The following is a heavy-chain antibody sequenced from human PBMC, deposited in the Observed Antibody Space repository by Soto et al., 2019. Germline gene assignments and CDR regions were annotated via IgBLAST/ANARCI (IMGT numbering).Heavy chain of an antibody. V-gene: IGHV3-21*01. D-gene: IGHD3-22*01. J-gene: IGHJ3*02. CDR2: ISSSRTYI. CDR3: ARDPGAGSDSSRHYRPSDALDI. Sequence: VGSLRLSCAASGFTFSSYSMNWVRQAPGKGLEWVSSISSSRTYIYYADSVKGRFTISRGNAKNSLYLQMNSLRAEDTAVYYCARDPGAGSDSSRHYRPSDALDIWGQGTMVTVSS. CDR1: GFTFSSYS.